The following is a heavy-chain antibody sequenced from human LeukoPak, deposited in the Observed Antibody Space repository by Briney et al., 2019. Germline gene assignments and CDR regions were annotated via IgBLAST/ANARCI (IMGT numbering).Heavy chain of an antibody. CDR3: TRRLDE. V-gene: IGHV3-7*01. CDR1: GFSFNNDW. CDR2: INQDGSEE. J-gene: IGHJ4*02. D-gene: IGHD3-16*01. Sequence: GGSLRLSCATSGFSFNNDWMDWVRQAPGKGLEWVANINQDGSEENCLDSVKGRFTISRDNAQNSLYLQRNGLRVEDTAVYYCTRRLDEWGQGTLVTVSS.